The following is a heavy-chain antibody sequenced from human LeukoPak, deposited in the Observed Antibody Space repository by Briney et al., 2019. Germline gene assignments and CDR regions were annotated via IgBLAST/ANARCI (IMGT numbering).Heavy chain of an antibody. V-gene: IGHV3-7*03. CDR1: GFTFITYW. J-gene: IGHJ6*04. CDR2: IKQEGREK. CDR3: AGGSGYYSYAMEV. Sequence: GGSLRLSCAASGFTFITYWMKWVPQAPGRGLEGVANIKQEGREKNYVDLGKGRFTISRDNANNSMYLQMNSLRAEDTAVYYCAGGSGYYSYAMEVWGKGTTVTVSS.